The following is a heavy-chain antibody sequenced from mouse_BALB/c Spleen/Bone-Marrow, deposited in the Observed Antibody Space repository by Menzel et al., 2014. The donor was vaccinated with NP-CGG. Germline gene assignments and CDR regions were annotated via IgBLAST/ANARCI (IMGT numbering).Heavy chain of an antibody. V-gene: IGHV5-17*02. J-gene: IGHJ2*01. CDR3: ARMYLDY. Sequence: EVQGVESGGGLVQPGGSRKLSCAASGFTFSSFGMHWVRQAPEKGLEWVAYISSGSSTIYYADTVKGRFTISRDNPKNTQFLQMTSLRSEDTAMYYCARMYLDYWGQGTTLTVSS. CDR2: ISSGSSTI. CDR1: GFTFSSFG.